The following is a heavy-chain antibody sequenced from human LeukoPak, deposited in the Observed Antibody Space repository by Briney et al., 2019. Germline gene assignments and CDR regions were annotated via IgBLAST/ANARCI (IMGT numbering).Heavy chain of an antibody. V-gene: IGHV3-13*01. J-gene: IGHJ6*02. CDR3: AREGGYYYGMDV. D-gene: IGHD3-16*01. Sequence: GGSLRLSCAASGFTFSSYDMHWVRQATGKGLEWVSAIGTAGDTYYPGSVKGRFTISRENAKNSSYLQMNSLRAEDTAVYYCAREGGYYYGMDVWGQGTTVTVSS. CDR2: IGTAGDT. CDR1: GFTFSSYD.